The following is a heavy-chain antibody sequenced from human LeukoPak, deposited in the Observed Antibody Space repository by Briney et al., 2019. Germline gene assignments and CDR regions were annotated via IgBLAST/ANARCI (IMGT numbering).Heavy chain of an antibody. J-gene: IGHJ4*02. CDR1: GFTFSSFW. D-gene: IGHD1-1*01. CDR3: ARDQRGNWNDTPRY. V-gene: IGHV3-74*01. CDR2: INLDGRGT. Sequence: GGSLRLSCSASGFTFSSFWMHWVRQVPGKGLGWVSRINLDGRGTTYADSVKGRFTISRDNAKNTLYLQMNSLRDEDTGVYYCARDQRGNWNDTPRYWGQGTLVTVSS.